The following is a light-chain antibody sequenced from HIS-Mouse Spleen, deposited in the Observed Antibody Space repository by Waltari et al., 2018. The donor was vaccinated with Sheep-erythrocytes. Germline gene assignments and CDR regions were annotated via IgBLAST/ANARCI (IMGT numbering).Light chain of an antibody. J-gene: IGLJ1*01. Sequence: QSALTQPRSVSGSPGQSVTISCTGTSSDVGGYNYVSWYQQYPGKAPKLMIYDVSKRPSGVPDRFSGSKSGKTASLTISGLQAEDEADYYCCSYAGSYNHVFATGTKVTVL. V-gene: IGLV2-11*01. CDR3: CSYAGSYNHV. CDR1: SSDVGGYNY. CDR2: DVS.